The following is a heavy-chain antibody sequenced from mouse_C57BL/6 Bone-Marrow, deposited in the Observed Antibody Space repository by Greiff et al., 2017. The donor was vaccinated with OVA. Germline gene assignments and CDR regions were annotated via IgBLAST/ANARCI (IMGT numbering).Heavy chain of an antibody. J-gene: IGHJ3*01. V-gene: IGHV1-50*01. CDR2: IDPSVSYT. D-gene: IGHD2-4*01. Sequence: QVQLQQPGAELVKPGASVKLSCKASGYTFTSYWMQWVKQRPGQGLEWIGEIDPSVSYTNYNQKFKGKATLTVDTSSSTAYMQLSSLTSEDSAVYYCASDYGFAYWGQGTLVTVSA. CDR3: ASDYGFAY. CDR1: GYTFTSYW.